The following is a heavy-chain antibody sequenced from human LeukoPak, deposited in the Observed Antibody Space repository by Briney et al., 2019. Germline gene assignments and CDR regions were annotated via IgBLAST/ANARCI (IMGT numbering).Heavy chain of an antibody. D-gene: IGHD1-1*01. CDR1: GFTFSAFA. V-gene: IGHV3-30*02. J-gene: IGHJ4*02. CDR2: IRYDGINK. CDR3: VKDRPGTYYFDY. Sequence: GGSLRLSCAASGFTFSAFAMHWVRQAPGKGLEWVAFIRYDGINKSYADSVKGRFNISRDNSKNTVSLQMNGLRPEDTAVYHCVKDRPGTYYFDYWGQGILVTVSS.